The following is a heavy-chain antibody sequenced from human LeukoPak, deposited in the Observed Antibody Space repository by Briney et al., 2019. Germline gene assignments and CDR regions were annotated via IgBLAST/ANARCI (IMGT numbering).Heavy chain of an antibody. CDR1: GYTFTSYG. V-gene: IGHV1-18*01. CDR2: ISAYNGNT. CDR3: ARVSSYYDFWGAFDI. D-gene: IGHD3-3*01. J-gene: IGHJ3*02. Sequence: ASVKVSCKASGYTFTSYGISWVRQAPGQGLEWMGWISAYNGNTNYAQKLQGRVTMTTDTSTSTAYMELRSLRSDDTAVYYCARVSSYYDFWGAFDIWGQGTMVTVSS.